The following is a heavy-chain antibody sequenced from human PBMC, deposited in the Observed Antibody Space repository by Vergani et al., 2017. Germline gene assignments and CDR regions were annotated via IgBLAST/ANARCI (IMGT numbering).Heavy chain of an antibody. CDR1: GGSFSGYY. CDR2: INHSGST. CDR3: VRVKTYYCDSSGATAPYYFDY. J-gene: IGHJ4*02. V-gene: IGHV4-34*01. D-gene: IGHD3-22*01. Sequence: VQLQQWGAGLLKPSETLSLTCAVYGGSFSGYYWSWIRQPPGKGLGWIGDINHSGSTNYNPSLKSRVTISVDTSENQFSLKLRSVTAADTAVYYCVRVKTYYCDSSGATAPYYFDYWGQGTLVTVSS.